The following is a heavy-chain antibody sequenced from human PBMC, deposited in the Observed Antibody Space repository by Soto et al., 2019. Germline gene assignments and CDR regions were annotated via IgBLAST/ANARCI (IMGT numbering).Heavy chain of an antibody. CDR3: ARVWTTVTNWFDP. J-gene: IGHJ5*02. Sequence: TLSLTCAVSGGSISXSNWWSWVRQPPGKGLEWIGEIYHSGSTNYNPSLKSRVTISVDKSKNQFSLKLSSVTAADTAVYYCARVWTTVTNWFDPWGQGTLVTVSS. V-gene: IGHV4-4*02. CDR2: IYHSGST. CDR1: GGSISXSNW. D-gene: IGHD4-17*01.